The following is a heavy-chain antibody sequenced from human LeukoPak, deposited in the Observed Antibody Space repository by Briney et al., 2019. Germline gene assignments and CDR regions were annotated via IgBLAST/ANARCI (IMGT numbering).Heavy chain of an antibody. J-gene: IGHJ4*02. CDR2: INYSGST. D-gene: IGHD2-21*02. CDR3: ATPETDCGGDCYFDF. V-gene: IGHV4-39*01. Sequence: PSETLSLTCTVSGGSISSSNSYWGWIRQPPGKGLEWIGSINYSGSTYYNPSLKSRVTMSVGTSKNQFSLKLTSVTAADTALYYCATPETDCGGDCYFDFWGQGTLVTVSS. CDR1: GGSISSSNSY.